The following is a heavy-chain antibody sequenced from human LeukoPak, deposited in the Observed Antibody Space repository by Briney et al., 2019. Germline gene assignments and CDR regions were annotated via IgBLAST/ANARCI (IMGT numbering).Heavy chain of an antibody. CDR2: ISSSSSYI. CDR1: GFTFSSYS. D-gene: IGHD1-26*01. V-gene: IGHV3-21*01. CDR3: ARGEDRRHSRH. Sequence: GGSLRLSCAASGFTFSSYSMNWVRQAPGKGLDRVSSISSSSSYIYYADSVKGRFTISRDNAKNSLYLQMNSLRAEDTAVYYCARGEDRRHSRHWGLGTLVTVPS. J-gene: IGHJ4*02.